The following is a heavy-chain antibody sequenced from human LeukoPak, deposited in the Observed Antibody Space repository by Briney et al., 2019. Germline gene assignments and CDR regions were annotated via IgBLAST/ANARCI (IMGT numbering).Heavy chain of an antibody. CDR1: RYTFTVYY. CDR2: INPNSGGT. CDR3: ARGGCSGGICYSSWLDP. V-gene: IGHV1-2*02. Sequence: ATVSLSCKASRYTFTVYYMHWVPQAPGHGREGMGWINPNSGGTNHTQHFQGRVTMTRDTSISTANMERRSLRPEDTAVYYCARGGCSGGICYSSWLDPWGQGTLVTVSS. D-gene: IGHD2-15*01. J-gene: IGHJ5*02.